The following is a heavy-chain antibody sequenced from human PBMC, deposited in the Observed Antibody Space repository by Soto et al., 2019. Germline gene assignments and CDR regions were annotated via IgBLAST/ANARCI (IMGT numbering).Heavy chain of an antibody. D-gene: IGHD3-10*01. CDR2: IYYSGST. J-gene: IGHJ4*02. CDR3: ARVTVRGVINFGY. V-gene: IGHV4-31*03. CDR1: GGSISSGGYY. Sequence: SETLSLTCTVSGGSISSGGYYWSWIRQHPGKGLEWIGYIYYSGSTYYNPSLKSRVTISVDTSKNQFSLKLSSVTAADTAVYYCARVTVRGVINFGYWGQGTLVTVSS.